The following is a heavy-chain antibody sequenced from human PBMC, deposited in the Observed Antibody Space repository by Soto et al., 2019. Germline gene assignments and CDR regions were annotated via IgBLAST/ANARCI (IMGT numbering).Heavy chain of an antibody. CDR3: ASEFAVAGLMNWFDP. J-gene: IGHJ5*02. D-gene: IGHD6-19*01. CDR1: GGSISSGDYY. Sequence: SETLSLTCTVSGGSISSGDYYWSWIRQPPGKGLEWIGYIYYSGSTYYNPSLKSRVTISVDSSKNQFSLKLGSVTAADTAVYYCASEFAVAGLMNWFDPWGQGTLVTVSS. V-gene: IGHV4-30-4*01. CDR2: IYYSGST.